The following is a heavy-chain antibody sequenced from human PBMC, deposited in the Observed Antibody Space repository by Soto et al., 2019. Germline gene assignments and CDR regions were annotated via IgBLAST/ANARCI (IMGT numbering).Heavy chain of an antibody. CDR1: GFTFSSYG. J-gene: IGHJ6*02. V-gene: IGHV3-33*01. Sequence: RLSCAASGFTFSSYGMHWVRQAPGKGLEWVAVIWYDGSNKYYADSVKGRFTISRDNSKNTLYLQMNSLRAEDTAVYYCARDGSGSPTDYYYYGMDVWGQGTTVTVSS. D-gene: IGHD1-26*01. CDR2: IWYDGSNK. CDR3: ARDGSGSPTDYYYYGMDV.